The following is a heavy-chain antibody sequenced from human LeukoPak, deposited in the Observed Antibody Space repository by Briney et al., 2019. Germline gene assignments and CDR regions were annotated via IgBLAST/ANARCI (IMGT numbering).Heavy chain of an antibody. D-gene: IGHD2-21*01. CDR3: ARLVVASAPWFDS. CDR1: GDSISNNSYY. Sequence: SETLSLTCTVSGDSISNNSYYWSWIRQPPGKGLEWIGSIHYSGSTYYNPSLKSRVTISVDTSKNQFFLKLSSVTAADTAVYYCARLVVASAPWFDSWGQGTLVTVSS. CDR2: IHYSGST. V-gene: IGHV4-39*01. J-gene: IGHJ5*01.